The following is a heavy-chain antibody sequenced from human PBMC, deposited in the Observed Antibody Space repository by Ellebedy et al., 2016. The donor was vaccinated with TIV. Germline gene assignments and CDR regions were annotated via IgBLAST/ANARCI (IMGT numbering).Heavy chain of an antibody. CDR1: GFTFNSYG. J-gene: IGHJ6*02. D-gene: IGHD1-26*01. CDR3: ARENMGATDYYYGMDV. Sequence: GESLKISCAASGFTFNSYGMHWVRPAPGKGLEWVAVIWYDGSNKYYADSVKGRFTISRDNSKNTLYLQMNSLRAEDTAVYYCARENMGATDYYYGMDVWGQGITVTVSS. V-gene: IGHV3-33*01. CDR2: IWYDGSNK.